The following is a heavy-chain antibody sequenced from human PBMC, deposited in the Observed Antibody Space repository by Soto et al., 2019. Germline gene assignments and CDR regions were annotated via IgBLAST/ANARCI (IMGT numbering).Heavy chain of an antibody. CDR2: IYYSGST. CDR3: ARVFSDSSSFFDP. CDR1: GGSISSSSYY. D-gene: IGHD6-13*01. Sequence: SETLSLTCTVSGGSISSSSYYWSWIRQHPGKGLEWIGYIYYSGSTSYNPSLKSRVTISVDTSKNHFSLKLSSVTAADTAVYYCARVFSDSSSFFDPWGQGTLVTVSP. J-gene: IGHJ5*02. V-gene: IGHV4-31*03.